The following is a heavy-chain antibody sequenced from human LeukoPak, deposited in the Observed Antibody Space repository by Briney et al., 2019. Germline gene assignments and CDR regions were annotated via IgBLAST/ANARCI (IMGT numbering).Heavy chain of an antibody. J-gene: IGHJ4*02. Sequence: GGSLRLSCEASGFTFSSYGMHWVRRAPGKGLEWMTVISHDGSNKYYVDSVKGRFTISRDNSKSTPYLQMNSLRAEDTAVYYCAKEGYYGSGSFPDSWGQGTLVTVSS. V-gene: IGHV3-30*18. CDR1: GFTFSSYG. D-gene: IGHD3-10*01. CDR2: ISHDGSNK. CDR3: AKEGYYGSGSFPDS.